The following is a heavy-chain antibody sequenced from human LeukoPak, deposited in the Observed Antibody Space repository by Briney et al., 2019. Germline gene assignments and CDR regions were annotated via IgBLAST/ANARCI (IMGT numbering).Heavy chain of an antibody. Sequence: ASVKVSCKASGYTFTGYYMHWVRQAPGQGLEWMGWINPNSGGTNYAQKFQGGVTMTRDTSISTAYMELSRLRSDDTAVYYCARDEGYYGSGSYYNRGYFDYWGQGTLVTVSS. CDR3: ARDEGYYGSGSYYNRGYFDY. D-gene: IGHD3-10*01. CDR1: GYTFTGYY. J-gene: IGHJ4*02. CDR2: INPNSGGT. V-gene: IGHV1-2*02.